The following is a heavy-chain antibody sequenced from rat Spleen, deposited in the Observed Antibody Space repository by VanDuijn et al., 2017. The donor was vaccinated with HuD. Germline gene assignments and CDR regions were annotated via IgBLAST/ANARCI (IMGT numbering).Heavy chain of an antibody. CDR3: ARSGTMMVITQFAY. CDR1: GYSITSSYR. V-gene: IGHV3-3*01. Sequence: EVQLQESGPGLVKPSQSLSLTCSVTGYSITSSYRWNWIRKFPGNKLEWMGYINSAGSTNYNPSLKSRISITRDTSKNQFFLQVNSVTTEDTATYYCARSGTMMVITQFAYWGQGTLVTVSS. J-gene: IGHJ3*01. D-gene: IGHD1-12*03. CDR2: INSAGST.